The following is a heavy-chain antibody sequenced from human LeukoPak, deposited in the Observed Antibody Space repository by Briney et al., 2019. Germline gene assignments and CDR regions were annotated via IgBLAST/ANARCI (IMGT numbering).Heavy chain of an antibody. V-gene: IGHV4-39*07. CDR3: ARGSETRITIFGVVSYFDY. Sequence: SETLSLTCTVSGGSISSSSYYWGWIRQPPGKGLEWIGSIYYSGSTYYNPSLKSRVTISVDTSKNQFSLKLSSVTAADTAVYYCARGSETRITIFGVVSYFDYWGQGTLVTVSS. CDR2: IYYSGST. CDR1: GGSISSSSYY. J-gene: IGHJ4*02. D-gene: IGHD3-3*01.